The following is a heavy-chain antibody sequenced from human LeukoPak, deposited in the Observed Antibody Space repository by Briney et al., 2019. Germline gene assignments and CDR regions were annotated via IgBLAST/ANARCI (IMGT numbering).Heavy chain of an antibody. Sequence: PGGSLRLSCAASGFTVSSNYMSWVRQAPGKGLEWVANIKQDGSDKYYVDSVKGRFTISRDNAKNSLYLQMNSLRAEDTAVYYCARAHSSGYFWAYYFDYWGQGTLVTVSS. CDR1: GFTVSSNY. CDR2: IKQDGSDK. J-gene: IGHJ4*02. CDR3: ARAHSSGYFWAYYFDY. V-gene: IGHV3-7*03. D-gene: IGHD3-22*01.